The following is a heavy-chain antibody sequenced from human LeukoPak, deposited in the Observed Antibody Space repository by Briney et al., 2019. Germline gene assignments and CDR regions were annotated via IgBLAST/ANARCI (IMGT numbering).Heavy chain of an antibody. CDR3: ARGAAAGIAVAGTYDY. CDR1: GFTFSRYW. CDR2: IKQDGSEK. J-gene: IGHJ4*02. Sequence: GSPRLSCAASGFTFSRYWMSWVRQAPGKGLEWVANIKQDGSEKYYVDSVKGRFTISRDNAKNSLYLQMNSLRAEDTAVYYCARGAAAGIAVAGTYDYWGQGTLVTVSS. V-gene: IGHV3-7*01. D-gene: IGHD6-19*01.